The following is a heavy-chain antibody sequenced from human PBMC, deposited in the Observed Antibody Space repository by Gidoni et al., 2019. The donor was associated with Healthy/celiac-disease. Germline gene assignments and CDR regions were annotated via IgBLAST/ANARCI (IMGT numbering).Heavy chain of an antibody. V-gene: IGHV3-48*04. Sequence: EVQLVESGGGLVQPGGSLSLSCAASGFTFSSSSMNWVRQAPGTGLVWVSYISSRSGTIYSADSVKGRFTISRDNAKNALYLQMNSLRAEDTAVYYCARDHGSDFDYWGQGTLVTVSS. D-gene: IGHD2-2*03. CDR1: GFTFSSSS. CDR3: ARDHGSDFDY. CDR2: ISSRSGTI. J-gene: IGHJ4*02.